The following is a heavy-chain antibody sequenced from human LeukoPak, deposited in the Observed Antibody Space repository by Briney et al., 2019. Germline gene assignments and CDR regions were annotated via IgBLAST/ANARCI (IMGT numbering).Heavy chain of an antibody. CDR3: ARANSYSLCVYDY. Sequence: ASVKVSCKASGYTFTNYDINWVRQATGQGLEWIGWMNPNSGDTGYAQKFQGRIIMTRKTSISTAYMELSSLRSEVTAVYYCARANSYSLCVYDYWGQGTLVTVSS. J-gene: IGHJ4*02. V-gene: IGHV1-8*01. D-gene: IGHD1-26*01. CDR1: GYTFTNYD. CDR2: MNPNSGDT.